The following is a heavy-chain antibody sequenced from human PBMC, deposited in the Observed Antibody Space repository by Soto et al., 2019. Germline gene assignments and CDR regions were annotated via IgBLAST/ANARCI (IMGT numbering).Heavy chain of an antibody. Sequence: ETLSLTCTVYGASISGFYWSWIRKSAGKGLEWIGRIYATGTTDYNPSLKSRVMMSVDTSKKQFSLKLRSVTAADTAVYYCVRDGTKTLRDWFDPRGQGISVTAPQ. CDR3: VRDGTKTLRDWFDP. J-gene: IGHJ5*02. D-gene: IGHD1-1*01. CDR1: GASISGFY. CDR2: IYATGTT. V-gene: IGHV4-4*07.